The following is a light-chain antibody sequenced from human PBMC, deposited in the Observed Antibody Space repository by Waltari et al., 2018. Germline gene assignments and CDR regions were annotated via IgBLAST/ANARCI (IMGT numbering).Light chain of an antibody. CDR2: GAS. Sequence: DIQMTQSPSSLSASVGDRVTITCQASQVIVNFLNWYQQKPGKAPKLLIYGASNLQTGVPSRFSGSGSGTYFTFTISSLQPEDIATYYCQQYENLPPLTFGGGTKVEIK. CDR3: QQYENLPPLT. CDR1: QVIVNF. V-gene: IGKV1-33*01. J-gene: IGKJ4*01.